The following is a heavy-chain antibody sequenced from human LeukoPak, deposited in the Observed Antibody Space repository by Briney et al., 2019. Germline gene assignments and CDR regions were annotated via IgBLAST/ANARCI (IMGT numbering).Heavy chain of an antibody. CDR1: GFIFSFYW. D-gene: IGHD3-22*01. Sequence: GGSLRLSCVASGFIFSFYWMGWVRQAPGKGLEWVANIKQDGSEKYYVDSARGRFTISRDNAKNSLYLQMNSLRAEDTAVYYCARDEHQYYSESSGRFDYWGQGTLVTVSS. J-gene: IGHJ4*02. CDR2: IKQDGSEK. CDR3: ARDEHQYYSESSGRFDY. V-gene: IGHV3-7*04.